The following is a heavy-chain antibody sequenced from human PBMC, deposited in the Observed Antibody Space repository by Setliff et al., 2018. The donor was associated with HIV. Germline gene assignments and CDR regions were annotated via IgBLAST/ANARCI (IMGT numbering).Heavy chain of an antibody. Sequence: PSETLSLTCTVSGGSIKSSSYYWGWIRQPPGKGLEWIGSIYYSGNTYYNPSLKSRVTISVDKSRNQFSLRLSSVTAADTAIYYCARVPTSSWYVTTQRTKEYFQQWGQGTLVTVSS. CDR3: ARVPTSSWYVTTQRTKEYFQQ. D-gene: IGHD6-13*01. CDR2: IYYSGNT. V-gene: IGHV4-39*07. CDR1: GGSIKSSSYY. J-gene: IGHJ1*01.